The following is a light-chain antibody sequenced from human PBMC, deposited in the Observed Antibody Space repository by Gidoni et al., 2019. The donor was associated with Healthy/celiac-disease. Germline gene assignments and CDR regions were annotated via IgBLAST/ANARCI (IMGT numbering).Light chain of an antibody. V-gene: IGKV3-11*01. CDR2: DAS. CDR3: QQRSNWPPFT. J-gene: IGKJ4*01. CDR1: QSVSSY. Sequence: EIVLTQSPATLSSSPGERATLSCRASQSVSSYLAWYQQKPGQAPRLLIYDASNRAPCIPARFSGSGSGTDFTLTISSLEPEDFAVYYCQQRSNWPPFTFGGGTKVEIK.